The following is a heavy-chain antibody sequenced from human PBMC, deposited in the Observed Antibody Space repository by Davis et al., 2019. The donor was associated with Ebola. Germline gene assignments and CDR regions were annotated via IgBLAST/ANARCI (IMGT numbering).Heavy chain of an antibody. J-gene: IGHJ4*02. Sequence: PSETLSLTCTVSGGSISSSSYYWGWIRQPPGKGLEWIGSIYYSGSTYYNPSLKSRVTISVDTSKNQFSLKLSSVTAADTAVYYCARHGGDIVVVVAATRSFDYWGQGTLVTVSS. V-gene: IGHV4-39*01. CDR1: GGSISSSSYY. D-gene: IGHD2-15*01. CDR2: IYYSGST. CDR3: ARHGGDIVVVVAATRSFDY.